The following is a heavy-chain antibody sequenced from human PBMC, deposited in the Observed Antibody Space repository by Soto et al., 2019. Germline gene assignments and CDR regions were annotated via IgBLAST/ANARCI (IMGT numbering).Heavy chain of an antibody. D-gene: IGHD4-17*01. CDR2: ISCSGGST. J-gene: IGHJ4*02. CDR1: GFTFSSYA. CDR3: AKKDYGGTPGY. Sequence: PGWSLRLSWATSGFTFSSYAMSWVRQAPGKGLEWVSAISCSGGSTYYADSVKGRFTISRDNSKNTLYLQMNSLRAEDTAVYYCAKKDYGGTPGYWGQGPLVTVS. V-gene: IGHV3-23*01.